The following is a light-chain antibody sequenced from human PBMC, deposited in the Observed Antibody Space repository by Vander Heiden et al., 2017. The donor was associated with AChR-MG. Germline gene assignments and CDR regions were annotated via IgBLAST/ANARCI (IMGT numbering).Light chain of an antibody. CDR1: QSVSSSY. V-gene: IGKV3-20*01. CDR2: GAS. Sequence: EIVLTQSPGTLSLSPGERATLSCRASQSVSSSYLAWYQQKPGQAPRLLIYGASSRATGIPDRFSGSGSGTDFTLTISRLEPEDFAVYYCQQYGSSQSIFGGGTKVEIK. J-gene: IGKJ4*01. CDR3: QQYGSSQSI.